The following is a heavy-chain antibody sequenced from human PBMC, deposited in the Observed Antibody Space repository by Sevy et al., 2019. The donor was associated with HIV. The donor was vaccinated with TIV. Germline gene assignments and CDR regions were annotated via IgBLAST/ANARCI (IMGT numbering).Heavy chain of an antibody. D-gene: IGHD2-15*01. J-gene: IGHJ6*02. CDR2: INPNSGGT. CDR1: GYTFTDYY. CDR3: ARGLDCSGGTCYYYGMDV. V-gene: IGHV1-2*06. Sequence: ASVKVSCKASGYTFTDYYMHWVRQAPGQGLEWMGRINPNSGGTDYAQKFQGRVTMTRDTSISTAYMELGRMGSDDTAVYYCARGLDCSGGTCYYYGMDVWGQGTTVTVSS.